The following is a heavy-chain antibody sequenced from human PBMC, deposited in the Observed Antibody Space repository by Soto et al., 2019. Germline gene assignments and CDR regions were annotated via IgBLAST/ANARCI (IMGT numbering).Heavy chain of an antibody. D-gene: IGHD1-20*01. V-gene: IGHV3-53*01. J-gene: IGHJ4*02. CDR1: GFTVSSNY. Sequence: GGSLRLSCAASGFTVSSNYMSWVRQAPGKGLEWVSVIYSGGSTYYADSVKGRFTTSRDNSKNTLYLQMNSLRAEDTAVYYCARVYNWNFDYWGQGTLVTVSS. CDR2: IYSGGST. CDR3: ARVYNWNFDY.